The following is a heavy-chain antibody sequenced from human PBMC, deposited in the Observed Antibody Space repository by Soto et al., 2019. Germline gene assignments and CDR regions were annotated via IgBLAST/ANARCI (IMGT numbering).Heavy chain of an antibody. CDR2: IKQDGSEK. D-gene: IGHD3-10*01. J-gene: IGHJ4*02. Sequence: EVQLGESGGGLVQPGGSLRLSCAASGFTFSDYWMSWVRQAPGKGLEWVANIKQDGSEKDYVDSVKGQFTISRDNAKNSLYLQMNSLRGEDTAVYYCARPNYYGLGSQARFDYWGQGALVTVSS. CDR1: GFTFSDYW. V-gene: IGHV3-7*01. CDR3: ARPNYYGLGSQARFDY.